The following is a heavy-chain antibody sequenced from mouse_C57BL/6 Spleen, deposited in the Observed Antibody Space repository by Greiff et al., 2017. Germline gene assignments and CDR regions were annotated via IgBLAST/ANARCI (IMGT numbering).Heavy chain of an antibody. CDR3: AREGYDLWYFDV. CDR2: IDPNSGGT. V-gene: IGHV1-62-3*01. D-gene: IGHD2-2*01. J-gene: IGHJ1*03. CDR1: GYTFTSYW. Sequence: QVQLQQPGAELVKPGASVKLSCKASGYTFTSYWMHWVKQRPGRGLEWIGRIDPNSGGTKYNEKFKGKATLTADKSSSTAYMELRSLTSEDSAVYFCAREGYDLWYFDVWGTGTTVTVSS.